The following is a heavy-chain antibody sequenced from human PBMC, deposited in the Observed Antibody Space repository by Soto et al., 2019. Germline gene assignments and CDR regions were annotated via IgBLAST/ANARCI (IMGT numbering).Heavy chain of an antibody. V-gene: IGHV1-46*01. D-gene: IGHD4-4*01. CDR2: IDPSGGIT. CDR1: GYTFTNYY. Sequence: ASVKVFCKASGYTFTNYYMHWVRQAPGQGLEWMGIIDPSGGITSYAQKFQGRVTITRDTSTSTVYMELSSLRSEDTAVYYCARRPYSDVDYWAQGTLVTAFS. CDR3: ARRPYSDVDY. J-gene: IGHJ4*02.